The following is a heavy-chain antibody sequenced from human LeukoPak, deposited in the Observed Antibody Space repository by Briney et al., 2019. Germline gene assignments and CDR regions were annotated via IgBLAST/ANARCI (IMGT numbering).Heavy chain of an antibody. CDR2: ITSDGSST. D-gene: IGHD3-16*01. Sequence: PGGSPRLSCTASGFTFRKYWMQWVRQAPGKGLVWVSHITSDGSSTTYADSVKGRFTTSRDNAKNTLYLQMNDLRAEDTAVYYCVRDNFGVDYWGQGTLVTVSS. CDR3: VRDNFGVDY. CDR1: GFTFRKYW. J-gene: IGHJ4*02. V-gene: IGHV3-74*03.